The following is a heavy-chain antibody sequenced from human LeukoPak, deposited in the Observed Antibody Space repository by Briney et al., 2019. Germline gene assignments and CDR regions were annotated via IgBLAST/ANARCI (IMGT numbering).Heavy chain of an antibody. V-gene: IGHV5-51*01. D-gene: IGHD3-10*01. CDR3: ARHFKLAMVRGVIIPGSEDWFDP. J-gene: IGHJ5*02. Sequence: GESLKISCKGSGNSFTSYWIGWVRQMPGKGLEWMGIIYPDDSDTRYSPSFQGQVTVSADKSTSTAYLQWSSLKASDTAMYYCARHFKLAMVRGVIIPGSEDWFDPWGQGTLVTVSS. CDR2: IYPDDSDT. CDR1: GNSFTSYW.